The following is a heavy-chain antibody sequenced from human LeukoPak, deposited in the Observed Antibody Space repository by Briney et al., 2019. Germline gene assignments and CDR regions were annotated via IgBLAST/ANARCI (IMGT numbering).Heavy chain of an antibody. CDR2: ISSDGSST. D-gene: IGHD6-6*01. V-gene: IGHV3-74*03. J-gene: IGHJ4*02. CDR3: ARDQRVTGRPDIDY. CDR1: EFTFRNHG. Sequence: PGGSRRLSFAAPEFTFRNHGRHGVGKTPGKGRVWVSRISSDGSSTTYADSVKGRFTISRDNAKNMLYLQMNNLRAEDTAMYYCARDQRVTGRPDIDYWGQGTLVIVSS.